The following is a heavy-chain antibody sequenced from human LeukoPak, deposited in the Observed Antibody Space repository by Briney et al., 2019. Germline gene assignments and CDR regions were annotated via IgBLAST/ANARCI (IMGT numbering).Heavy chain of an antibody. J-gene: IGHJ4*02. Sequence: PGGSLRLSCAASGFTFSSYAMSWVRQAPGKGLEWVSAISGSGGSTYYADSMKGRFTISRDNSKNTLYLQMNSLRAEDTAVYYCAKALGGLGYYYGSGSYYDYWGQGTLVTVSS. CDR3: AKALGGLGYYYGSGSYYDY. CDR1: GFTFSSYA. D-gene: IGHD3-10*01. CDR2: ISGSGGST. V-gene: IGHV3-23*01.